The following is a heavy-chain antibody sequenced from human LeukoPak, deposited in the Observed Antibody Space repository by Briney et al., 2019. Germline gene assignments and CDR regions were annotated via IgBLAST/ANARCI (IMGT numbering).Heavy chain of an antibody. Sequence: PGGSLRLSCAASGFTFSSYAMHWVRQAPGKGLEWVSAISGSGGSTYYADSVKGRFTISRDNSKNTLYLQMNSLRAEDTAVYYCAKDPRSSWSLNWFDPWGQGTLVTVSS. CDR3: AKDPRSSWSLNWFDP. D-gene: IGHD6-13*01. CDR2: ISGSGGST. CDR1: GFTFSSYA. V-gene: IGHV3-23*01. J-gene: IGHJ5*02.